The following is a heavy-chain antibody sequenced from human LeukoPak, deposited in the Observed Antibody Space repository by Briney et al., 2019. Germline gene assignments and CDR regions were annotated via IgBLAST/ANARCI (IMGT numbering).Heavy chain of an antibody. CDR3: ARDRSLYYYDSSGYYYPH. CDR1: GFTFSSYW. J-gene: IGHJ4*02. CDR2: ISSSSSYI. Sequence: PGGSLRLSCAASGFTFSSYWMSWVRQAPGKGLEWVSSISSSSSYIYYADSVKGRFTISRDNAKNSLYLQMNSLRAEDTAVYYCARDRSLYYYDSSGYYYPHWGQGTLVTVSS. D-gene: IGHD3-22*01. V-gene: IGHV3-21*01.